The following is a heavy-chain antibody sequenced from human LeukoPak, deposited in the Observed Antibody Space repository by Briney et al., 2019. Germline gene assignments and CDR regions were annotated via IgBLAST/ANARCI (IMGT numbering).Heavy chain of an antibody. V-gene: IGHV3-23*01. J-gene: IGHJ4*02. CDR2: ITASGDST. Sequence: GGSLRLSCAGSGFPFSSYPISWVRQPPGKGLEWVSAITASGDSTYSADSVKGRFTISRDTPKNTLYLQMNSLRVEDTAVYYCASWPVGWYGEDSWGQGTLVTVSS. D-gene: IGHD6-19*01. CDR1: GFPFSSYP. CDR3: ASWPVGWYGEDS.